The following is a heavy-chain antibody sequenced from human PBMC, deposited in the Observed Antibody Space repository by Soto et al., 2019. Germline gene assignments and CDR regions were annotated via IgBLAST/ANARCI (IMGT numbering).Heavy chain of an antibody. V-gene: IGHV4-61*01. CDR3: ARAPGDYFDC. CDR2: IYYSGST. Sequence: PSETLSLTCTVSGGSLTSGSYYWSWIRQPTGKGLEWIGNIYYSGSTNYNPSLKSRVTISVDTSKNQFSLKLSSVTAADTAVYYCARAPGDYFDCWGQGTLVTAPQ. J-gene: IGHJ4*02. CDR1: GGSLTSGSYY.